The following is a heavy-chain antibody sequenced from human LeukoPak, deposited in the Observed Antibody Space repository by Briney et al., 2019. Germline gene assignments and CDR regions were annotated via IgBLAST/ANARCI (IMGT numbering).Heavy chain of an antibody. CDR1: GFTFSSYG. CDR2: ISYDGSNK. D-gene: IGHD3-3*01. J-gene: IGHJ3*02. Sequence: PGGSLRLSCAASGFTFSSYGMHWVRQAPGKGLEWAAVISYDGSNKYYADSVKGRFTVSRDNAKNSLYLQMNSLRAEDTAVYYCARSRRYDFWSGYYTSDAFDIWGQGTMVTVSS. CDR3: ARSRRYDFWSGYYTSDAFDI. V-gene: IGHV3-30*03.